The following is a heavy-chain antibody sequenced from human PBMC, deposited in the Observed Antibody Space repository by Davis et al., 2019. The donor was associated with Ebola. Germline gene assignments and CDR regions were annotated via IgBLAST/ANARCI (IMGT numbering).Heavy chain of an antibody. D-gene: IGHD1-1*01. V-gene: IGHV1-18*04. CDR3: ARAQFPTTSDH. CDR2: ISAYNGNT. CDR1: GYTFTSYG. Sequence: ASVKVSCKASGYTFTSYGISWVRQAPGQGLEWMGWISAYNGNTNYAQKLQGRVTMTTDTSTTTAYMEVGSLRSDDTALYFCARAQFPTTSDHWGQGTLVTVSS. J-gene: IGHJ4*02.